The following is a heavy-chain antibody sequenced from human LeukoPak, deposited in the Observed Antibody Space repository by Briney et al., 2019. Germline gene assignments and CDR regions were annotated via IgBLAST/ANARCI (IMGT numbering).Heavy chain of an antibody. J-gene: IGHJ4*02. D-gene: IGHD3-22*01. CDR1: GGTFISYA. CDR3: ARDGLFSGYDSSGYYSSY. Sequence: SVKVSCKASGGTFISYAISWVRQAPGQGLEWMGRIIPIFGIANYAQKFQGRVTITADKSTSTAYMELSSLRSEDTAVYYCARDGLFSGYDSSGYYSSYWGQGTLVTVSS. V-gene: IGHV1-69*04. CDR2: IIPIFGIA.